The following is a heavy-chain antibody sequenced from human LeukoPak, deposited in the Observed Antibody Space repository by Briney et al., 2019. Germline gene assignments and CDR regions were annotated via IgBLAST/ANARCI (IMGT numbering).Heavy chain of an antibody. D-gene: IGHD3-10*01. Sequence: ASVQVSCKASGYTLTSYDINWVRQATAQGLEWIGIINPSVVNTSYAQKFQGRVTMTRDMSTSTVYMELSSLRSDDTAVYYCARDSPMVRGVRHNHYYYYYMDVWGKGTTVTISS. CDR3: ARDSPMVRGVRHNHYYYYYMDV. V-gene: IGHV1-46*01. J-gene: IGHJ6*03. CDR2: INPSVVNT. CDR1: GYTLTSYD.